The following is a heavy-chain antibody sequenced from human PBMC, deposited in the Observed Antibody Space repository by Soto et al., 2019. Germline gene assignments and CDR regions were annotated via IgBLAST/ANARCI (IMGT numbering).Heavy chain of an antibody. CDR3: ARHVNPWAQGAFDI. D-gene: IGHD7-27*01. CDR2: VYYSGST. CDR1: GGSISSSSYY. V-gene: IGHV4-39*01. J-gene: IGHJ3*02. Sequence: SETLSLTCTVSGGSISSSSYYWGWIRQPPGKGLEWIGNVYYSGSTYYNPSLKSRVTISVDTSKNQFSLKLSSVTAADTAVYYCARHVNPWAQGAFDIWGQGAMVT.